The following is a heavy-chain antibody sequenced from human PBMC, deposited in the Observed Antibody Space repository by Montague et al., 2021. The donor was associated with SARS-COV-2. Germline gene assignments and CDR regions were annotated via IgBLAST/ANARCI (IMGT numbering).Heavy chain of an antibody. J-gene: IGHJ4*02. Sequence: SETLSLTCTVSGGSISSYYWSWIRQPPGKGLEWIGYKYYSGGTNYNPSLKSRVTLSVDTSKNQFSLKLSSVTAADTAVYYCARDFDDWGQGTLVTVSS. CDR1: GGSISSYY. CDR3: ARDFDD. CDR2: KYYSGGT. V-gene: IGHV4-59*13.